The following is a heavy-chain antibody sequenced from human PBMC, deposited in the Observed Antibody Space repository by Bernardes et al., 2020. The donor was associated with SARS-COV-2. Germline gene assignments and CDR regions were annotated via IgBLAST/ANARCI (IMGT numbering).Heavy chain of an antibody. V-gene: IGHV3-23*01. D-gene: IGHD3-16*01. J-gene: IGHJ4*02. CDR3: AKDYMEGGATQLFDY. CDR1: GFTFHNYA. CDR2: INAVGGT. Sequence: GGSLRLSCAASGFTFHNYAMSWVRQVRGRGLEWVSGINAVGGTYYADSVKGRFTISTDNSKQMLFLQMNSLRAEDTAIYYCAKDYMEGGATQLFDYWGQGTLVTVSS.